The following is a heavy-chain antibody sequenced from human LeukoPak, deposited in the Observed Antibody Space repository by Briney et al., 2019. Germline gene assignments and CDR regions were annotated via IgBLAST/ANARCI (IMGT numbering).Heavy chain of an antibody. D-gene: IGHD1-1*01. Sequence: GGSLRLSCAASGFTFSSYAMSWVRQAPGKGLEWVANIKKDGNEKYYVDSVKGRFTISRDNARNSLYLQMNGLRAEDTAVYYCTREWAGPGDYWGQGTLVTVSS. J-gene: IGHJ4*02. CDR1: GFTFSSYA. CDR3: TREWAGPGDY. CDR2: IKKDGNEK. V-gene: IGHV3-7*03.